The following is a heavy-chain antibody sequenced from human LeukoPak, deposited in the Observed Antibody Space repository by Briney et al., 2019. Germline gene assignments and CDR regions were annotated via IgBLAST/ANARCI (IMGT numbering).Heavy chain of an antibody. CDR3: ARVSYGSGRDGMDV. CDR1: GGSISSGDYY. V-gene: IGHV4-30-4*01. D-gene: IGHD3-10*01. Sequence: SETLSLTCTVSGGSISSGDYYWSWIRQPPGKGLEWIGYIYYSGSTYYNPSLKSRVTISVDTSKNQFSLKLSSVTAADTAVYYCARVSYGSGRDGMDVWGQGTTVTVS. J-gene: IGHJ6*02. CDR2: IYYSGST.